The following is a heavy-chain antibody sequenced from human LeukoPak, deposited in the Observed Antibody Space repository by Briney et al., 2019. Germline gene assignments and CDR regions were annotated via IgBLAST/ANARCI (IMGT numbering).Heavy chain of an antibody. CDR3: ASCDGSYPIDYYHYMDV. CDR2: ISGSSSYI. V-gene: IGHV3-21*01. CDR1: GFTFSNFS. D-gene: IGHD1-26*01. Sequence: KPGGSLGLSCAASGFTFSNFSMNWVRQAPGRGLEWVSSISGSSSYIYYADSVKGRFTISRDNAKNSLYLQMNSLRAEDTAVYYCASCDGSYPIDYYHYMDVWGKGTTVTISS. J-gene: IGHJ6*03.